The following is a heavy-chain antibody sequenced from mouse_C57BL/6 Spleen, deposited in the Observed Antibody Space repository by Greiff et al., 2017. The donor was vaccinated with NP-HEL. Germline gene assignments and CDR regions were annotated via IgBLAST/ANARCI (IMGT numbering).Heavy chain of an antibody. V-gene: IGHV1-15*01. J-gene: IGHJ1*03. CDR3: TRERFTTVGYFDV. CDR1: GYTFTDYE. Sequence: VKLMESGAELVRPGASVTLSCKASGYTFTDYEMHWVKQTPVHGLEWIGAIDPETGGTAYNQKFKGKAILTADKSSSTAYMELRSLTSEDSAVYYCTRERFTTVGYFDVWGTGTTVTVSS. CDR2: IDPETGGT. D-gene: IGHD1-1*01.